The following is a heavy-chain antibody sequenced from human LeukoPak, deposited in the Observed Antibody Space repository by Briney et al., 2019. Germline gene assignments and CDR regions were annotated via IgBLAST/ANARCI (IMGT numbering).Heavy chain of an antibody. CDR3: ASGSPYYDFWSGYGEHDY. CDR1: GFTFSSYS. Sequence: GGSLRLSCAASGFTFSSYSMNWVRQAPGKGLEWVSSISSSSSYIYYADSVKGRFTISRDNAKNSLYLQMNSLRAEDTAVYYCASGSPYYDFWSGYGEHDYWGRGTLVTVSS. CDR2: ISSSSSYI. D-gene: IGHD3-3*01. J-gene: IGHJ4*02. V-gene: IGHV3-21*01.